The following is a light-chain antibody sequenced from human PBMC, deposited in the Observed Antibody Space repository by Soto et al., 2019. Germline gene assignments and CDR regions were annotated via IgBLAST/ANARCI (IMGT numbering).Light chain of an antibody. V-gene: IGLV3-21*02. Sequence: SYELTQPPSVSVAPGQTARITCGGNNIEIKSVHWYQQKPGQAPVLVVYDDGDRTTGIPERFSGSKSGNTATLTTSRVEAGDEADYYCQVLDTTKPVIFGGGTKLTVL. CDR1: NIEIKS. CDR3: QVLDTTKPVI. J-gene: IGLJ2*01. CDR2: DDG.